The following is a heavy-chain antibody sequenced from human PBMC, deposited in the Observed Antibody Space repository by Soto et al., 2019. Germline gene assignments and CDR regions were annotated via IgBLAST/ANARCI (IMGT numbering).Heavy chain of an antibody. Sequence: GGSLRLSCAASGFTISSNCMSWVRQAPGKGLEWVSVLYTGGTTYYTDSVKGRFTISRDNSKNTLYLQMNSLRAEDTAVYYCAGSVYWGQGTLVTVSS. D-gene: IGHD3-10*01. CDR2: LYTGGTT. J-gene: IGHJ4*02. CDR3: AGSVY. CDR1: GFTISSNC. V-gene: IGHV3-66*01.